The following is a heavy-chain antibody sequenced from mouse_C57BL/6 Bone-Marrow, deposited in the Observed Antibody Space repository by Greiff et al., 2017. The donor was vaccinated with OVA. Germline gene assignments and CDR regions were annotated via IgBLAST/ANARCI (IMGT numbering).Heavy chain of an antibody. J-gene: IGHJ1*03. CDR3: ARGRDGYFYWYFDV. CDR1: GYSITSGYY. D-gene: IGHD2-3*01. V-gene: IGHV3-6*01. CDR2: ISYDGSN. Sequence: VQLQQSGPGLVKPSQSLSLTCSVTGYSITSGYYWNWIRQFPGNKLEWMGYISYDGSNNYNPSLKNRISITRDTSKNQFFLKLNSVTTEDTATYYCARGRDGYFYWYFDVWGTVTTVTVSS.